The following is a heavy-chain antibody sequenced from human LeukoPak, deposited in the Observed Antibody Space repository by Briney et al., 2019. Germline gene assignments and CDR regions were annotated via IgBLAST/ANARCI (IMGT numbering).Heavy chain of an antibody. D-gene: IGHD5-18*01. V-gene: IGHV1-46*03. CDR3: ARIVDTTMIISY. Sequence: ASVKVSCTASGYTFATYYMHWVRQAPGQGLEWMGMINPSGGNTSYAQKFQGRVTMTRDTSTSTVYMELSSLRSDGTAVYYCARIVDTTMIISYWGQGTLVTVSS. CDR1: GYTFATYY. CDR2: INPSGGNT. J-gene: IGHJ4*02.